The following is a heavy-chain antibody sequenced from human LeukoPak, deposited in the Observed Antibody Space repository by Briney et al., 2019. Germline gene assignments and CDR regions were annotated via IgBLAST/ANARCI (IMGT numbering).Heavy chain of an antibody. CDR1: GFTFSSSW. CDR2: IKHDGSEK. D-gene: IGHD6-19*01. CDR3: VRASAGTYFDY. J-gene: IGHJ4*02. V-gene: IGHV3-7*01. Sequence: PGGSLRLSCETSGFTFSSSWMNWVRQAPGKGLEWVANIKHDGSEKYYLDSVKGRFTISGDNAKNSMYLQMNSLSAEDTAVYYCVRASAGTYFDYWGQGTLITVSS.